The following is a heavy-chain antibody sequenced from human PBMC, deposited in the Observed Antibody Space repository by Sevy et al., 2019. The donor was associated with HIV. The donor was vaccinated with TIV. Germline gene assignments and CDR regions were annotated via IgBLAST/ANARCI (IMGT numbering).Heavy chain of an antibody. J-gene: IGHJ5*02. Sequence: ASVKVSCKASGYTFTSYGINWVRQAPGQGLEWMGWISAYNGNTNYAQKLQGRVTMTTDTSTSPAYMELRSLRSDDTAVYYCARVDRAYYYDSSGYNWFDPWGQGTLVTVSS. D-gene: IGHD3-22*01. CDR2: ISAYNGNT. CDR3: ARVDRAYYYDSSGYNWFDP. V-gene: IGHV1-18*01. CDR1: GYTFTSYG.